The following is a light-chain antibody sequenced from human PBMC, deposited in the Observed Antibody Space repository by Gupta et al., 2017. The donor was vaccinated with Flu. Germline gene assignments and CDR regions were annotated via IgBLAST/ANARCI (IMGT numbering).Light chain of an antibody. CDR1: RSIYGP. Sequence: GERATLSVSARRSIYGPLAWYQQKPGQAPRRLRSGAITRATEIPARVSGSGSATKFTLTINSLQAEDSAVYYCQQYETWPFTFGQGTRVEIK. CDR2: GAI. J-gene: IGKJ2*01. CDR3: QQYETWPFT. V-gene: IGKV3-15*01.